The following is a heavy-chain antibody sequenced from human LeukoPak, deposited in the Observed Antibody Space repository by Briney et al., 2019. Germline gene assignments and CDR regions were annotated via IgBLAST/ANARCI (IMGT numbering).Heavy chain of an antibody. D-gene: IGHD3-22*01. J-gene: IGHJ3*02. CDR1: GYTFTSYG. V-gene: IGHV1-18*01. Sequence: ASVKVSCKASGYTFTSYGISWVRQAPGQGLEWMGWISAYNGNTNYAQKLQGRVTMTTDTSTSTAYMELRSLRSDDTAVYYCARHPAGYYYDSSGYFQNGDAFDIWGQGTMVTVSS. CDR3: ARHPAGYYYDSSGYFQNGDAFDI. CDR2: ISAYNGNT.